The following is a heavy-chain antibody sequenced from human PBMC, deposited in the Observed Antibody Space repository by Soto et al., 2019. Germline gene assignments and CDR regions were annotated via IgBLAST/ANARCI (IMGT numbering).Heavy chain of an antibody. CDR3: ARQIYDSDTGPNFQYYFDS. Sequence: GESQKISCKASGYSSAGSWITWVRQKPGKGLEWMGRIDPSDYQTYYSPSFRGQVTISVTKSITTVFLQWSSLRASDTAMYYCARQIYDSDTGPNFQYYFDSWGQGTPVTVSS. V-gene: IGHV5-10-1*01. CDR2: IDPSDYQT. CDR1: GYSSAGSW. D-gene: IGHD5-18*01. J-gene: IGHJ4*02.